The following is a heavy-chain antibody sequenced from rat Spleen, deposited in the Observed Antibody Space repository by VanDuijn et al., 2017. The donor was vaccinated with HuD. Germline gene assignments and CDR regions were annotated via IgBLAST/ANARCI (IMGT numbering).Heavy chain of an antibody. V-gene: IGHV5-29*01. CDR2: ISFDGSST. Sequence: EVQLVESDGGLVQPGRSLKLSCAASGFTFSDYYMAWVRQAPTKGLEWVATISFDGSSTYHRDSVKGRFTISRDNAKSTLYLQMDSLRSEDTATYYCVRSVFDYWGHGVMVTVSS. CDR1: GFTFSDYY. J-gene: IGHJ2*01. CDR3: VRSVFDY.